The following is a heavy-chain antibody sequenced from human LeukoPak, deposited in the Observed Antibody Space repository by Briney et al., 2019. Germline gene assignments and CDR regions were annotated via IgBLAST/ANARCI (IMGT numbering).Heavy chain of an antibody. Sequence: GGSLRLSCAASGFTFNIYSMTWVRQAPGKGLEWVANIKKDGSEKYYVDSVKGRFTISRDNAKNPLYLQMNSLRAEDTAVYYCARDLWYSSSDFWGQGTLVTVSS. V-gene: IGHV3-7*01. CDR3: ARDLWYSSSDF. D-gene: IGHD6-6*01. CDR2: IKKDGSEK. CDR1: GFTFNIYS. J-gene: IGHJ4*02.